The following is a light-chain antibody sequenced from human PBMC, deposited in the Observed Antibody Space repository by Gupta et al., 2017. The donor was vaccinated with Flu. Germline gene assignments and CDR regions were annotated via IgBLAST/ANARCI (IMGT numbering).Light chain of an antibody. Sequence: QSALTQPPSPSGSPGQSVTISCTGTSSDVGGYNYVSWYQQHPGKAPKVMIYEVSKRPSGVPDRFSGSKSGNTASLTVTGLQAEDEADYYCSSFAGNTYVFGAGTKVTVL. J-gene: IGLJ1*01. V-gene: IGLV2-8*01. CDR1: SSDVGGYNY. CDR3: SSFAGNTYV. CDR2: EVS.